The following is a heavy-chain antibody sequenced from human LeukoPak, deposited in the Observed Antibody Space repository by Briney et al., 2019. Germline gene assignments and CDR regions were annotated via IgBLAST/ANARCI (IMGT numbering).Heavy chain of an antibody. CDR2: ISSSSSYI. D-gene: IGHD2-21*02. Sequence: GGSLRLSCAASGFTFSSYSMNWVRQAPGKGLEWVSSISSSSSYIYYADSVKGRFTISRDNAKNSLYLQMNSLRAEDTAVYYCARGPIVVVTAITYYGMDVWGQGTTVTVSS. V-gene: IGHV3-21*04. CDR3: ARGPIVVVTAITYYGMDV. CDR1: GFTFSSYS. J-gene: IGHJ6*02.